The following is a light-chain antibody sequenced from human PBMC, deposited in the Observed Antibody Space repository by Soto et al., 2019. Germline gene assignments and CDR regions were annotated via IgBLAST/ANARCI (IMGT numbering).Light chain of an antibody. Sequence: DIQMTQSPSSLSASVGDRVTITCRASQSISNYLNWYQQKPGKAPKLLIYAASSLQSGVPSRFSGSGSGTDFTLTISSLQPEDFATYYCHQSYSTPLFTFGPGTNVDIQ. CDR1: QSISNY. CDR3: HQSYSTPLFT. CDR2: AAS. J-gene: IGKJ3*01. V-gene: IGKV1-39*01.